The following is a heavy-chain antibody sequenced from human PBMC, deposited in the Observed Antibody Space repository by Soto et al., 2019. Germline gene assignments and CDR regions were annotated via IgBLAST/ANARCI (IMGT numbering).Heavy chain of an antibody. J-gene: IGHJ4*02. V-gene: IGHV1-18*04. CDR2: ISAFSGDT. Sequence: QVQLVQSGTEVKKSGASVNVSCKAFGYTFTSYGFSWVRQVPGQGLEWLGWISAFSGDTQYAQTMKGRLTVTTDTSTTTVHMELRSLTPADTAVYYCTREAGWQRMVPYDWGQGTLVTVS. CDR1: GYTFTSYG. D-gene: IGHD6-25*01. CDR3: TREAGWQRMVPYD.